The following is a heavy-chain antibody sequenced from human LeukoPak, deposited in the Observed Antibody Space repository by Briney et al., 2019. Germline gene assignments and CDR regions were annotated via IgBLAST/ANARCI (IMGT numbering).Heavy chain of an antibody. CDR1: GYTFTGYY. V-gene: IGHV1-2*06. CDR3: ARGGQKHCSGGSCYFKYGMDV. J-gene: IGHJ6*02. D-gene: IGHD2-15*01. CDR2: MNPNSGGT. Sequence: ASVKVSCKASGYTFTGYYMHWVRQAPGQGLEWMGRMNPNSGGTNYAQKFQGRVTMTRDTSISTAYMELSRLRSDDTAVYYCARGGQKHCSGGSCYFKYGMDVWGQGTTVTVSS.